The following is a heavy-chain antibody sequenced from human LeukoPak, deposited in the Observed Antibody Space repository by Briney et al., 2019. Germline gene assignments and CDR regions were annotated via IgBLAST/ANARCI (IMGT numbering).Heavy chain of an antibody. CDR3: AVSNWMDP. J-gene: IGHJ5*02. Sequence: GGSLRLSCAASGFTVSSDYMTWVRQAPGKGLEWVSVIYSGGTTYYADSVKGRFTISRDNAKNTLHLQMDSLTVEDTAVYCCAVSNWMDPWGQGTLVTVSS. CDR2: IYSGGTT. V-gene: IGHV3-53*01. CDR1: GFTVSSDY.